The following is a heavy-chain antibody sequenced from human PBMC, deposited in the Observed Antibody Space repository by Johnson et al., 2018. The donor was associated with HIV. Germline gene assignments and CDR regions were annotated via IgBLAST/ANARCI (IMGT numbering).Heavy chain of an antibody. CDR1: GFTVSNNY. D-gene: IGHD4-23*01. V-gene: IGHV3-66*01. CDR3: ARDTVVTPPHDAFDI. CDR2: IYSGGST. J-gene: IGHJ3*02. Sequence: VQLLESGGGLVQPGGSLRLSCAASGFTVSNNYMSWVRQAPGKGLEWVSVIYSGGSTYYADSVKGRFTISRDNSKNTLYLQMNSLRAEDTAVYYCARDTVVTPPHDAFDIWGQGTMVTVSS.